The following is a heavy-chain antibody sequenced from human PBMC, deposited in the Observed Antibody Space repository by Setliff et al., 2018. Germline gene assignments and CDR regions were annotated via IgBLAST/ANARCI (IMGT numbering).Heavy chain of an antibody. CDR2: VYYSGTA. J-gene: IGHJ4*02. CDR3: ARGGSFRYFDY. Sequence: LSLTCTVSGGSFTPYYWSWIRQPPGKGLEWIGYVYYSGTAYYNPSLKSRVTVIVDTSKNQFSLRLSSVTAADTAVYYCARGGSFRYFDYWGQGTPVTVSS. CDR1: GGSFTPYY. V-gene: IGHV4-59*01. D-gene: IGHD5-12*01.